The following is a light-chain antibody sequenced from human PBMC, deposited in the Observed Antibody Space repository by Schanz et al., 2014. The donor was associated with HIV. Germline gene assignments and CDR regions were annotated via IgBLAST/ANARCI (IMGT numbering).Light chain of an antibody. V-gene: IGLV2-11*01. CDR2: DVS. Sequence: QSALTQPRSVSGSPGQSVTISCIGTSSDVGGYNYVSWYQQHPGKAPRLMIYDVSYRPSGISDRFSGSKSGNTASLTISGLQADDEADYYCSSYSSTINFGVFGGGTKLTVL. CDR3: SSYSSTINFGV. CDR1: SSDVGGYNY. J-gene: IGLJ3*02.